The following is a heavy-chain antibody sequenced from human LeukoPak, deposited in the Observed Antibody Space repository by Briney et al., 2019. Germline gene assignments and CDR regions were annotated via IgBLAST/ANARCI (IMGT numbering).Heavy chain of an antibody. CDR3: ASGSLGDGYGVGDYYQYMDV. V-gene: IGHV1-69*05. CDR2: IMPLFGTA. CDR1: GYSFVGYG. D-gene: IGHD5-24*01. Sequence: SVKVSCKASGYSFVGYGISWVRQAPGQGLEWMGGIMPLFGTANYAQEFQGRVTFTTDESASTAYMEVSSLRSEDTAVYYCASGSLGDGYGVGDYYQYMDVWGKGTTVTVS. J-gene: IGHJ6*03.